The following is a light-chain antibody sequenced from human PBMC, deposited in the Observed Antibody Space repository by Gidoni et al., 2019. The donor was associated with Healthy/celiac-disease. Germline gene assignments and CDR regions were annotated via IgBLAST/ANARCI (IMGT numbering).Light chain of an antibody. Sequence: EIVLTQSPGPLSLSPGERATLSCRASQSVSSSYLAWYQQKPGQAPRLLIYGASSRATGIPDRFSGSGSGTDFTLTISRLEPEDFAVYYCQQYGSSPQTFGQXTKLEIK. J-gene: IGKJ2*01. V-gene: IGKV3-20*01. CDR1: QSVSSSY. CDR2: GAS. CDR3: QQYGSSPQT.